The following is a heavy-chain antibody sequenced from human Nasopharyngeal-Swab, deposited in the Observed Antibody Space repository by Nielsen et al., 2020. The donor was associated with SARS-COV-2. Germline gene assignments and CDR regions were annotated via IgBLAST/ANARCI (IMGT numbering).Heavy chain of an antibody. CDR3: ARDLWRRAARDYYYYGMDV. Sequence: SVKVSCKASGGTFSSYAISWVRQAPGQGLEWMGGVIPIFGTANYAQKFQGRVTITADESTSTAYMELSSLRSEDTAVYYCARDLWRRAARDYYYYGMDVWGQGTTVTVSS. V-gene: IGHV1-69*13. D-gene: IGHD3-3*01. CDR1: GGTFSSYA. CDR2: VIPIFGTA. J-gene: IGHJ6*02.